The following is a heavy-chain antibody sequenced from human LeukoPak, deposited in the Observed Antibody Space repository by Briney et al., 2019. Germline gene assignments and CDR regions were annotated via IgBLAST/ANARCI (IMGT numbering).Heavy chain of an antibody. J-gene: IGHJ4*02. Sequence: ASVKVSCKASGYTFTSYGISWARQAPGQGLEWMGWISAYNGNTNYAQKLQGRVTMTTDTSTSTAYMELRSLRSDDTAVYYCARVGDGIVGALYPFDYWGQGTLVTVSS. CDR3: ARVGDGIVGALYPFDY. D-gene: IGHD1-26*01. V-gene: IGHV1-18*01. CDR1: GYTFTSYG. CDR2: ISAYNGNT.